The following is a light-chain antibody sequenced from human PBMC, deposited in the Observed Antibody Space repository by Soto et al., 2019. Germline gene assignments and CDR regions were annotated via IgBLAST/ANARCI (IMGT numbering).Light chain of an antibody. CDR2: KAS. Sequence: DIQMTQSPSTLSASVGDRPTITCRASQSISSRLAWYQQKPGKAPKLLIYKASSLESGVPSRFSGSGSGTEFTLTISSLQPDDFATYYCQQYNSYPWTFGQGTKVEIK. CDR3: QQYNSYPWT. CDR1: QSISSR. J-gene: IGKJ1*01. V-gene: IGKV1-5*03.